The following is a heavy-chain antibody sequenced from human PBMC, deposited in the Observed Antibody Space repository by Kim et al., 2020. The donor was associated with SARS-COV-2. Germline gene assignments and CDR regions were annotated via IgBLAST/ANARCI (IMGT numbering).Heavy chain of an antibody. CDR3: ARGTNYDSSGYYYGVDY. V-gene: IGHV3-21*01. CDR1: GFTFSSYS. CDR2: ISSSSSYI. J-gene: IGHJ4*02. Sequence: GGSLRLSCAASGFTFSSYSMNWVRQAPGKGLEWVSSISSSSSYIYYADSVKGRFTISRDNAKNSLYLQMNSLRAEDTAVYYCARGTNYDSSGYYYGVDYWGQGTLVTVSS. D-gene: IGHD3-22*01.